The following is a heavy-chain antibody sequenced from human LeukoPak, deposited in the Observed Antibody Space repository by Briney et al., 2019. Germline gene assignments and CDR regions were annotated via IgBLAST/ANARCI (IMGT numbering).Heavy chain of an antibody. D-gene: IGHD1-1*01. V-gene: IGHV3-74*01. Sequence: GGSLRLSCASSGFTFSSYWMHWVRQGPGKGLVWVSRIKSDGRSTSYADSVKGRFTISRDNAKNTLYLQMNSLGAEDTAVYYCARENNWYIDYWGQGTLSPSPQ. CDR3: ARENNWYIDY. CDR1: GFTFSSYW. J-gene: IGHJ4*02. CDR2: IKSDGRST.